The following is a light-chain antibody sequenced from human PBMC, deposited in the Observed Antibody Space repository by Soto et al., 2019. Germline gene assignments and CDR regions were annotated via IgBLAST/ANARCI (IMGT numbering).Light chain of an antibody. V-gene: IGLV2-14*01. CDR3: SSYTSSSSRV. CDR2: YVS. J-gene: IGLJ2*01. Sequence: QSALTQPASVSGSPGQSITISCTGTSSDVGGYNYVSWYQQPPGKAPKLMFYYVSNRPSGVSNRFSGSKSGNTASLTISGLQAEDEADYYCSSYTSSSSRVFGGGTKLTVL. CDR1: SSDVGGYNY.